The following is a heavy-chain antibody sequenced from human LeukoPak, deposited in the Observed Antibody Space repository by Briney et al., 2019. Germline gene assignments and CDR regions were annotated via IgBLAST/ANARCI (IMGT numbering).Heavy chain of an antibody. D-gene: IGHD6-19*01. CDR3: ARDPYSSGWYFDY. CDR1: GFTFSDYA. CDR2: ISGGGDST. V-gene: IGHV3-23*01. J-gene: IGHJ4*02. Sequence: GGSLRLSCAASGFTFSDYAMTCVRQTPGKGLEWVSVISGGGDSTDYADSMKGRFTISRDNSKNTLYLQMNSLRAEDTAVYYCARDPYSSGWYFDYWGQGTLVTV.